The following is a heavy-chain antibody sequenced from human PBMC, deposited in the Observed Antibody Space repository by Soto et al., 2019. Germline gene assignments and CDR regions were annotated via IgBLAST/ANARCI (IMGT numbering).Heavy chain of an antibody. J-gene: IGHJ1*01. CDR3: ARDRGDEEGLVPYCFEQ. V-gene: IGHV3-21*02. CDR1: GFTFSSFS. D-gene: IGHD2-21*02. CDR2: ISGNSRYI. Sequence: EVQLVESGGGLVKPGGSLRLSCAASGFTFSSFSMNWVRQAPGKGLEWVSSISGNSRYIYYADSQKGRFTVSRDNAKNHLYLQMNSLRAEDTAVYYCARDRGDEEGLVPYCFEQWGQGTLVTVSS.